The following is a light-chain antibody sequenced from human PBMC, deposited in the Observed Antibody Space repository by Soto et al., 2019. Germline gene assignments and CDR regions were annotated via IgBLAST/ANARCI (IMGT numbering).Light chain of an antibody. V-gene: IGKV1-39*01. CDR1: QSIISY. CDR3: QQTYSGPRN. CDR2: AAF. Sequence: DIQMTQSPSSLSASVGDRVTITCRSSQSIISYLNWYQQKPGKAPQLLIYAAFSLQSGVPARFSGSVSGTDFTLSITNLQPEDSAIYYCQQTYSGPRNFGQGTKLEIK. J-gene: IGKJ2*01.